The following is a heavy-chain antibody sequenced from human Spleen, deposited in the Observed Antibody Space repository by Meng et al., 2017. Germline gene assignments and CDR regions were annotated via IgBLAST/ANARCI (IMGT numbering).Heavy chain of an antibody. CDR3: ASVAHGVVAAVHFDY. J-gene: IGHJ4*02. CDR1: GYSFTDHY. D-gene: IGHD1-26*01. Sequence: ASVKVSCKPSGYSFTDHYIHWVRQAPGQGLEWMGWINPKSGDTRYAQKFQGRVTLTGDTSFNTVYMELSRLRSDDTAVYYCASVAHGVVAAVHFDYWGQGTLVTVSS. V-gene: IGHV1-2*02. CDR2: INPKSGDT.